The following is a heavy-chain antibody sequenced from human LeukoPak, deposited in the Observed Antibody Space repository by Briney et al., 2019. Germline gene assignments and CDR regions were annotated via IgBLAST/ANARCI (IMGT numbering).Heavy chain of an antibody. CDR1: GFTFSTYS. V-gene: IGHV3-21*04. CDR3: ARPKDYYGSGSPNDAFDI. CDR2: ISSSSSYI. D-gene: IGHD3-10*01. Sequence: GGSLRLSCAASGFTFSTYSMDWVRQAPGKGLEWVSSISSSSSYIYYADSVKGRFTISKDNAKNSLYLQMNSLRSDDTAVYYCARPKDYYGSGSPNDAFDIWGQGTMVTVSS. J-gene: IGHJ3*02.